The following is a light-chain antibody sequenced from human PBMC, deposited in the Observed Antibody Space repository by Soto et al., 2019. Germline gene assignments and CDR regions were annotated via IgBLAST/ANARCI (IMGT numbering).Light chain of an antibody. CDR1: SSDVGRYDY. V-gene: IGLV2-11*01. J-gene: IGLJ1*01. CDR2: DVS. Sequence: ALTQPRSVSGSPGQSVTISCTGTSSDVGRYDYVSWYQQHPGKAPKLIIYDVSERPSGVPDRFSGSKFGNTASLTISGLQAEDEADYSCCSFAGSYTYVFGTGTKVTV. CDR3: CSFAGSYTYV.